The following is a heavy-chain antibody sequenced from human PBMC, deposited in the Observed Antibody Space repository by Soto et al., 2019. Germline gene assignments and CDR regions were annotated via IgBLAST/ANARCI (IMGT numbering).Heavy chain of an antibody. V-gene: IGHV3-74*01. CDR2: INSDGSRT. Sequence: PGGSLRLSCAASVFTFTDYWTHLVRQSPGKGLVWVSRINSDGSRTSYADSVTGRFTISRDNAKNTLYLQMNSLRVEDTALYYCARENYRGFYFDYWGQGTLVTVSS. D-gene: IGHD4-4*01. J-gene: IGHJ4*02. CDR1: VFTFTDYW. CDR3: ARENYRGFYFDY.